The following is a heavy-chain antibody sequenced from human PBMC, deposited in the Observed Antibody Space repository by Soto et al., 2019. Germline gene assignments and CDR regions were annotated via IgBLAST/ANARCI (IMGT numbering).Heavy chain of an antibody. Sequence: SETLPLTCTVSGVSISSSSYYWGWIRQPPGKGLEWIGSIYYSGSTYYNPSLKSRVTISVDTSKNQFSLKLSSVTAADTAVYYCARLGDSPPDYWGQGTLVTVSS. CDR2: IYYSGST. V-gene: IGHV4-39*01. CDR1: GVSISSSSYY. J-gene: IGHJ4*02. D-gene: IGHD2-21*01. CDR3: ARLGDSPPDY.